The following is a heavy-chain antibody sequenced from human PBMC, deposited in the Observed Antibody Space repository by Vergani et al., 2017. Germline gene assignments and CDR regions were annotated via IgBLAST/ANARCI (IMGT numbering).Heavy chain of an antibody. D-gene: IGHD5-24*01. CDR2: IYYSGST. J-gene: IGHJ3*02. Sequence: QVQLQESGPGLVKPSETLSLTCTVSGGSISSYYWSWIRQPPGKGLEWIGYIYYSGSTNYNPSLKSRVTISVDTSKNQFSLKLSSVTAADTAVYYCARAFRDGYNWGDACDIWGQGTMVTVSS. V-gene: IGHV4-59*01. CDR1: GGSISSYY. CDR3: ARAFRDGYNWGDACDI.